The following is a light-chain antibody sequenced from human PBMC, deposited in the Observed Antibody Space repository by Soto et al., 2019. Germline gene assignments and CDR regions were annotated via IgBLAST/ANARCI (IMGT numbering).Light chain of an antibody. CDR2: DVS. CDR3: CSYAGSYSVV. J-gene: IGLJ2*01. CDR1: SSDVGGYNY. V-gene: IGLV2-11*01. Sequence: QSALTQPRSVSGSPGQSVTISCTGTSSDVGGYNYVSWYQQHPGKAPKLMIYDVSKRPSGVPDRFSGSKSGNPASLTISGLQAEDADDYYCCSYAGSYSVVFGGGTKLTVL.